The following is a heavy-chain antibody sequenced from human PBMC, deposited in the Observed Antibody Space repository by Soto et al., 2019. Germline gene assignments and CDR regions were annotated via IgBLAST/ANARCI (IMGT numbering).Heavy chain of an antibody. D-gene: IGHD3-22*01. Sequence: SETLSLTCTVSGGSISSSSYYWGWIRHPPGKGLEWIGSIYYSGSTYYNPSLKSRVTIPVDTSKNQFSLKLSSVTAADTAVYYCARQKGGYYYDSSGYFFDYWGKGTLVTVSA. J-gene: IGHJ4*02. CDR3: ARQKGGYYYDSSGYFFDY. CDR1: GGSISSSSYY. CDR2: IYYSGST. V-gene: IGHV4-39*01.